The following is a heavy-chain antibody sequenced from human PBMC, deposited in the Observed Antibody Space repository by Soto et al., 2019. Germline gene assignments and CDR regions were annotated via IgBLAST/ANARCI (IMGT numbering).Heavy chain of an antibody. CDR1: GYTFASYG. CDR2: ISGLDGNT. Sequence: QVQLVQSGPEVKRPGASVKVSCKASGYTFASYGISWVRQAPGQGLEWMGWISGLDGNTQYAQKFQVRVTLTTDTSTDTACMELTSLRSDDTAVYYCARGTSVDYWGQGTLVTVSS. CDR3: ARGTSVDY. J-gene: IGHJ4*02. V-gene: IGHV1-18*04. D-gene: IGHD6-6*01.